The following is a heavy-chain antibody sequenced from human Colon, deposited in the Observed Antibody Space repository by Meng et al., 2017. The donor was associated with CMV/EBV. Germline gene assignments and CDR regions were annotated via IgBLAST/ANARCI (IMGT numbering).Heavy chain of an antibody. J-gene: IGHJ4*02. D-gene: IGHD3-10*01. CDR3: AKGGDYYASGTYSRFDY. CDR1: GFTFSSYA. CDR2: ISGSGDIP. Sequence: GESLKISCAASGFTFSSYAMTWVRQAPGKGLEWVSLISGSGDIPYYADSVKGRFTISRDNSKNTLFLQMDSLRADDTAVYYCAKGGDYYASGTYSRFDYWGQGTLVTVSS. V-gene: IGHV3-23*01.